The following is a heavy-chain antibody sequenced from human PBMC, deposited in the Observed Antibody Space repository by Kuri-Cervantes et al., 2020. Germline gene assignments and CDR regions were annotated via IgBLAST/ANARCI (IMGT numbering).Heavy chain of an antibody. D-gene: IGHD2-2*02. J-gene: IGHJ4*02. Sequence: LSLTCAASGFSFRNYAMSWVRQAPGKGLEWVSVISDSGGSIFYADSVKGRFTISRDNSKNTLYLQMNSLRAEDTATYYCAKGQNTRYFDYWGQGTLVTVSS. V-gene: IGHV3-23*01. CDR3: AKGQNTRYFDY. CDR2: ISDSGGSI. CDR1: GFSFRNYA.